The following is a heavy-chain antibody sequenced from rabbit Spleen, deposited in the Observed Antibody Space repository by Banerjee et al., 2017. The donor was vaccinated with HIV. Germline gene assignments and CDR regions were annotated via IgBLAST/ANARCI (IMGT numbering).Heavy chain of an antibody. J-gene: IGHJ4*01. D-gene: IGHD6-1*01. CDR3: VRDRGVDYTYGYAGFGPFYFNL. CDR1: GFDFSFYH. Sequence: QQLVESGGGLVKPGASLTLTCTASGFDFSFYHMGWVRQAPGKGLEWIGFIDPIFSGTYYANWVNGRFTISSHNAQNTLYLQLNSLTAADTATYFCVRDRGVDYTYGYAGFGPFYFNLWGPGTLVTVS. V-gene: IGHV1S7*01. CDR2: IDPIFSGT.